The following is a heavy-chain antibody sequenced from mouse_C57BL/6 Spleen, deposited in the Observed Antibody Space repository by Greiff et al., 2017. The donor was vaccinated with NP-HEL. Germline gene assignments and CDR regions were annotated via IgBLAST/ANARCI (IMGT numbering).Heavy chain of an antibody. J-gene: IGHJ2*01. V-gene: IGHV1-80*01. CDR1: GYAFSSYW. D-gene: IGHD1-1*01. CDR2: IYPGDGDT. CDR3: ARIPGSSYALDY. Sequence: VQLQQSGAELVKPGASVKISCKASGYAFSSYWMNWVKQRPGKGLEWIGQIYPGDGDTNYNGKFKGKATLTADKSSSTAYMQLSSLTSEDSAVYFCARIPGSSYALDYWGQGTTLTVSS.